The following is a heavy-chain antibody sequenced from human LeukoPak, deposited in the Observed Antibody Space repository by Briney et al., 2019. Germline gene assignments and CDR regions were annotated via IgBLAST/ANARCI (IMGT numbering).Heavy chain of an antibody. CDR2: IYDVGST. CDR1: GGSISSYC. V-gene: IGHV4-59*08. J-gene: IGHJ3*02. D-gene: IGHD2-15*01. Sequence: SASLSLTCPVSGGSISSYCWSWVRQPPGKGLEWIGYIYDVGSTNYTPCLKRRVTISVDTSNNKFSLKLSSVTAEHTAVYYCARHCSGGSCYSRSRAFDIWGKGTMVTVSS. CDR3: ARHCSGGSCYSRSRAFDI.